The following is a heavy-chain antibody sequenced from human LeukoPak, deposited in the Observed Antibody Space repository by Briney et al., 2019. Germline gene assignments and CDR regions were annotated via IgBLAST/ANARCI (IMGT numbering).Heavy chain of an antibody. Sequence: GGSLRLSCAASGFTFSSYWMSWVRQAPGKGLEWVANIKQDGSEKYYVDSVKGRFTISRDNAKNSLYLQMNSLRAEDTAVYYCARVSSGYYGLMGDFDYWGQGTLVTVSS. J-gene: IGHJ4*02. CDR1: GFTFSSYW. V-gene: IGHV3-7*01. D-gene: IGHD3-22*01. CDR3: ARVSSGYYGLMGDFDY. CDR2: IKQDGSEK.